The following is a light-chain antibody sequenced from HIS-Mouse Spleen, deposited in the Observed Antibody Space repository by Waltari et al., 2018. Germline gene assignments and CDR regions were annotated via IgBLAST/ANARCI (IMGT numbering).Light chain of an antibody. Sequence: SYELTQPPSVSVSPGQTARITCSGDALPKQYAYWYQQKPGQAPVLVIYKDSERPSGMPGRFSGSSSGTTVTLTISGVQAEDEADYYCQSADSSGTYVVYGGGTKLTVL. CDR1: ALPKQY. J-gene: IGLJ2*01. CDR3: QSADSSGTYVV. V-gene: IGLV3-25*03. CDR2: KDS.